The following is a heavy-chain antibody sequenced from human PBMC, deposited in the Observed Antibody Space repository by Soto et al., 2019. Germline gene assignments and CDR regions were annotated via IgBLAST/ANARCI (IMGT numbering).Heavy chain of an antibody. CDR1: GYTFTSYA. CDR3: ARDGRDCSGGSCYEWYSDL. Sequence: QVQLVQSGAEVKKPGASVKVSCKASGYTFTSYAMHWVRQAPGQRLEWMGWINAGNGNTKYSQKFQGRVTITRDTSASTAYMELSSLRSEDTAVYYCARDGRDCSGGSCYEWYSDLWGRGTLVTVSS. D-gene: IGHD2-15*01. V-gene: IGHV1-3*01. J-gene: IGHJ2*01. CDR2: INAGNGNT.